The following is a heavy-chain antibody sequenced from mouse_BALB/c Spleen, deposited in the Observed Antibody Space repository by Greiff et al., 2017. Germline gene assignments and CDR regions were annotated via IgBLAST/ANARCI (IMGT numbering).Heavy chain of an antibody. CDR1: GYTFTDYE. V-gene: IGHV1-15*01. CDR2: IDPETGGT. J-gene: IGHJ2*01. CDR3: ARNYGSSSDY. D-gene: IGHD1-1*01. Sequence: QVQLKESGAELVRPGASVTLSCKASGYTFTDYEMHWVKQTPVHGLEWIGAIDPETGGTAYNQKFKGKATLTADKSSSTAYMELRSLTSEDSAVYYCARNYGSSSDYWGQGTTLTVSS.